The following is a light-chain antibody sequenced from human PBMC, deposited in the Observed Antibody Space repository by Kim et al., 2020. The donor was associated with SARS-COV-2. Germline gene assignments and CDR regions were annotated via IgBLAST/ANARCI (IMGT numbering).Light chain of an antibody. CDR3: QQYSSYLWT. V-gene: IGKV1-5*01. Sequence: APVEDRVTISCRASHSSLSRLAWYQQKPGKAPRLLIYDVSTMKSGVPARFSGSGSGTEFTLTISKLQPDDFAAYFCQQYSSYLWTFGRGTKVDIK. CDR2: DVS. J-gene: IGKJ1*01. CDR1: HSSLSR.